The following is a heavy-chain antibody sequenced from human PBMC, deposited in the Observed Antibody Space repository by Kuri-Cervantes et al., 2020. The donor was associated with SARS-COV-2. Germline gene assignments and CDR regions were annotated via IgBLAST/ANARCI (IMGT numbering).Heavy chain of an antibody. CDR3: ARDSKSRLAVVTARYYYGMDV. J-gene: IGHJ6*01. CDR2: ISSSSSYI. D-gene: IGHD2-21*02. V-gene: IGHV3-21*01. CDR1: GFTFSSYG. Sequence: GGSLRLSCAASGFTFSSYGMHWVRQAPGKGLEWVSSISSSSSYIYYADSVKGRFTISRDNAKNSLYLQMNSLRAEDTAVYYCARDSKSRLAVVTARYYYGMDVWGQGTTVTVSS.